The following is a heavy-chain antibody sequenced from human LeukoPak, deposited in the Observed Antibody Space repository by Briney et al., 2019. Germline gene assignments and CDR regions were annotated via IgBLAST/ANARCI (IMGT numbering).Heavy chain of an antibody. Sequence: SETLSLTCTVSGGSISSSSYYWGWIRQPPGKGLEWIGYIYHSGSTYYNPSLKSRVTISLDTAKNQFSLNLSSVTAADTAMYYCARDIVPATLDAFDIWGQGTMVTISS. CDR2: IYHSGST. D-gene: IGHD2-2*01. V-gene: IGHV4-39*07. J-gene: IGHJ3*02. CDR1: GGSISSSSYY. CDR3: ARDIVPATLDAFDI.